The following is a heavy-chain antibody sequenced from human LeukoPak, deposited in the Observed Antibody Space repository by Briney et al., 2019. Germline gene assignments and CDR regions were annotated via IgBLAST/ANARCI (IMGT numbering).Heavy chain of an antibody. J-gene: IGHJ5*02. CDR2: IYHSGST. CDR1: GGSISSGGYS. V-gene: IGHV4-30-2*01. D-gene: IGHD2-2*01. Sequence: SETLSLTCAVSGGSISSGGYSWSWIRQPPGKGLEWIGYIYHSGSTYYNPSLKSRVTISVDRSKNQLSLKLSSVTAADTAVYYCASALGYCSSTSCSDWFDPWGQGTLVTVSS. CDR3: ASALGYCSSTSCSDWFDP.